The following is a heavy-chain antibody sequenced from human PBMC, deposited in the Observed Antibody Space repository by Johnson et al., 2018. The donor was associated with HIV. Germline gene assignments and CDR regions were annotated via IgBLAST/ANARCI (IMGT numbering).Heavy chain of an antibody. D-gene: IGHD5-12*01. J-gene: IGHJ3*02. CDR3: AGSDIVATTGAFDI. Sequence: QVQLVESGGGLVKPGVSLRLSCAASGFTFSDYYMSWTRQAPGKGLEWVSYISSSGSNTIYYADSVKGRFTISRDNSKKSLYLQMNSLRAEDTAVYYCAGSDIVATTGAFDIWGQGTMVTVSS. CDR1: GFTFSDYY. CDR2: ISSSGSNTI. V-gene: IGHV3-11*01.